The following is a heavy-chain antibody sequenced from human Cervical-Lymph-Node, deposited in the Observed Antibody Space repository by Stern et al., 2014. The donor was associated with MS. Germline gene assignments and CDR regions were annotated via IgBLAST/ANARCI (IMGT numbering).Heavy chain of an antibody. CDR2: INPYSGGT. CDR1: GYTFIDYY. J-gene: IGHJ3*02. CDR3: ARSGLRPNDAFDI. Sequence: QVQLVESGAEVKKPGASVKVSCRGSGYTFIDYYIQWVRQAPGQGLEWMGWINPYSGGTNYAQKFQGRVIMTRDTSITTAYMELSRLRSDDTAVYYCARSGLRPNDAFDIWGQGPMVTVSS. D-gene: IGHD5-12*01. V-gene: IGHV1-2*02.